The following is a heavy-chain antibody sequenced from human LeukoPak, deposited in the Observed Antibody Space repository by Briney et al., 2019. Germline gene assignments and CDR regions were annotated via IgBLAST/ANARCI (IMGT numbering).Heavy chain of an antibody. J-gene: IGHJ1*01. V-gene: IGHV1-2*02. Sequence: ASVKVSCKASGDTFTVYYIHWVRQAPGQGLEWMGWINPNSGDTKSAQKFQGRFSITRDTSINTAYMELSGLRSDDTAVYYCARGDCSGGSCYFQTEYFHHWGQGTLVTVSS. CDR2: INPNSGDT. D-gene: IGHD2-15*01. CDR1: GDTFTVYY. CDR3: ARGDCSGGSCYFQTEYFHH.